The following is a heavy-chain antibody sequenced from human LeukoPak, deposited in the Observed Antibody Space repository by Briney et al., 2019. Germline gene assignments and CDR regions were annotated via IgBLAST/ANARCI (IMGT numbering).Heavy chain of an antibody. Sequence: PSETLSLTCTVSGGSISSSSYYWGWIRQPPGKGLEWIGSIYYSGSTYYNPSLKSRVTISVDTSKNQFSLKLSSVTAADTAVYYCARGKGGYNDEFDYWGQGTLVTVSS. CDR3: ARGKGGYNDEFDY. CDR1: GGSISSSSYY. V-gene: IGHV4-39*07. J-gene: IGHJ4*02. D-gene: IGHD5-24*01. CDR2: IYYSGST.